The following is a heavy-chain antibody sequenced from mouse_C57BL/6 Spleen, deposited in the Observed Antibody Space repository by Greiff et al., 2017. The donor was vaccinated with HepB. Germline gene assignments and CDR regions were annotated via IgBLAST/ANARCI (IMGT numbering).Heavy chain of an antibody. D-gene: IGHD2-2*01. V-gene: IGHV5-16*01. Sequence: EVKLEESEGGLVQPGSSMKLSCTASGFTLSDYYMAWVRQVPEKGLEWVANINYDGSSTYYLDSLKSRFIISRDNAKNILYLQMSSLKSEDTATYYCARDGYPYAMDYWGQGTSVTVSS. J-gene: IGHJ4*01. CDR2: INYDGSST. CDR3: ARDGYPYAMDY. CDR1: GFTLSDYY.